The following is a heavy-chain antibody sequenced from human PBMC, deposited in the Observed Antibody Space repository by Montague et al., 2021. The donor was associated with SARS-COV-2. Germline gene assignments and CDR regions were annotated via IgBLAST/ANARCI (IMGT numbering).Heavy chain of an antibody. J-gene: IGHJ6*02. D-gene: IGHD3-22*01. Sequence: SETLSLTCTVSGGSISSSSYYRGWIRHPPGKGLEWIGSIYYSGSTYYKPSLKRRVTISVDTSKNQFSLKLCSVTAADTAVYYCATLGNNYYDISGYGDVWGQGTTVTVSS. CDR3: ATLGNNYYDISGYGDV. CDR1: GGSISSSSYY. CDR2: IYYSGST. V-gene: IGHV4-39*01.